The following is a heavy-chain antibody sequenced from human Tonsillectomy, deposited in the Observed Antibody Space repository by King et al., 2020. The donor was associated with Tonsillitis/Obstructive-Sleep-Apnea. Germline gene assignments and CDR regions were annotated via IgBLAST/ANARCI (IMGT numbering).Heavy chain of an antibody. Sequence: VQLVESGGGLVQPGGSLRLSCAASGFTFSNYAMSWVRQAPGKELEWVSSIISSGGGTYYADSVKGRFTISRDNSKKTLYLQMKCLRAEDTAVYYCAKGRGCFDYWGQGTLVTVSS. J-gene: IGHJ4*02. CDR3: AKGRGCFDY. CDR2: IISSGGGT. D-gene: IGHD3-10*01. V-gene: IGHV3-23*04. CDR1: GFTFSNYA.